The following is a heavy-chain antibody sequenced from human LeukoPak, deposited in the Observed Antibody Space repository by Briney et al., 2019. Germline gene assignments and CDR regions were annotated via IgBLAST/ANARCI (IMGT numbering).Heavy chain of an antibody. CDR2: ISSSGSTI. CDR1: GFTFSSYE. J-gene: IGHJ6*03. D-gene: IGHD5-18*01. Sequence: GSLRLSCAASGFTFSSYEMNWVRQAPGKGLEWVSYISSSGSTIYYADSVKGRFTISRDNAKNSLYLQMNSLRAEDTAVYYCAKHPPVDAATYYYYYYMDVWGKGTTVTISS. CDR3: AKHPPVDAATYYYYYYMDV. V-gene: IGHV3-48*03.